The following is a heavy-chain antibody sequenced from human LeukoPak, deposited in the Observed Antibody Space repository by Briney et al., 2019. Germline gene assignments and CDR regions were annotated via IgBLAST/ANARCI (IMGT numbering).Heavy chain of an antibody. Sequence: SETLSLTCIVSGGSISSYYWSWIRQPPGKGLEWIGYIYYSGSTNYNPSLKSRVTISVDTSKNQFSLKLSSVTAADTAVYYCARGRGYRMDVWGQGTTVTVSS. D-gene: IGHD5-18*01. CDR1: GGSISSYY. V-gene: IGHV4-59*01. J-gene: IGHJ6*02. CDR2: IYYSGST. CDR3: ARGRGYRMDV.